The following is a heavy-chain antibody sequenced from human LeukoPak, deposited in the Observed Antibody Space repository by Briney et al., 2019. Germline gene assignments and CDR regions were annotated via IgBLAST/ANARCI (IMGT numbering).Heavy chain of an antibody. CDR2: IGANSAI. D-gene: IGHD3-10*01. V-gene: IGHV3-48*02. CDR1: GFKFSSYS. J-gene: IGHJ3*02. Sequence: QPGGSLRLSCAASGFKFSSYSMNWVRQAPGKGLEWVSYIGANSAIFHADSVKGRFTISRDNAKNSLSLQMNSLRDDDTALYYCAREGYYGAFDIWGQGTMVTVSS. CDR3: AREGYYGAFDI.